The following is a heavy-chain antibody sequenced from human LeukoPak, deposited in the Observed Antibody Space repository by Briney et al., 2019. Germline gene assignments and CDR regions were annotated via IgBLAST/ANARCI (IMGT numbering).Heavy chain of an antibody. CDR2: ISGSGNSV. V-gene: IGHV3-23*01. J-gene: IGHJ4*02. Sequence: GGSLRLSCVVSGFTFSRHAMTWVRQAPGKGLEWVSVISGSGNSVYYADPVKGRFTISRDNSKNTLYLQMNSLRDEDTAVYFCAKDHGEGYSYGYYFEYWGQGTLVTVSS. CDR3: AKDHGEGYSYGYYFEY. D-gene: IGHD5-18*01. CDR1: GFTFSRHA.